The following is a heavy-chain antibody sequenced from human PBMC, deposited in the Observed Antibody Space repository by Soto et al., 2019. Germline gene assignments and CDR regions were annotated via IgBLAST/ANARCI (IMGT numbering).Heavy chain of an antibody. CDR3: TRGSYYGSGEE. J-gene: IGHJ4*02. Sequence: SETLSLTCTVSGGSINNHYWSWIRQPPGKGLEWIGYAYYSGSTTYNPSLRSRVTISVDTSKNQFSLRLTSVTAADTAVYYCTRGSYYGSGEEWGRGILVTVYS. D-gene: IGHD3-10*01. CDR2: AYYSGST. V-gene: IGHV4-59*11. CDR1: GGSINNHY.